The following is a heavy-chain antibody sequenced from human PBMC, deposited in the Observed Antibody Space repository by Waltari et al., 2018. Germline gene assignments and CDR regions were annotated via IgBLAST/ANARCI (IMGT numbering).Heavy chain of an antibody. J-gene: IGHJ4*02. CDR1: GGTFSSYA. V-gene: IGHV1-46*01. Sequence: QVQLVQSGAEVKKPGSSVKVSCKASGGTFSSYAISWVRQPPGHGLEWMGIINPSGGSTSYAQKFQGRVTMTRDTSTSTVYMELSSLRSEDTAVYYCARGWEGGYCSGGSCYYFDYWGQGTLVTVSS. D-gene: IGHD2-15*01. CDR2: INPSGGST. CDR3: ARGWEGGYCSGGSCYYFDY.